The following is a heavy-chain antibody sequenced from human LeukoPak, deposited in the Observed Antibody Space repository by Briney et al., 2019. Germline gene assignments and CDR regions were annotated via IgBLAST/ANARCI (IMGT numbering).Heavy chain of an antibody. Sequence: PSETLSLTCTVSGGSISSGSYYWSWIRQPAGKGLEWIGRIYTSGSTNYNPSLKSRVTISVDTSKNQFSLKLSSVTAADTAVYYCARDVGYYYDSSGYYPDAFDIWGQGTMVTVSS. CDR3: ARDVGYYYDSSGYYPDAFDI. CDR1: GGSISSGSYY. V-gene: IGHV4-61*02. CDR2: IYTSGST. D-gene: IGHD3-22*01. J-gene: IGHJ3*02.